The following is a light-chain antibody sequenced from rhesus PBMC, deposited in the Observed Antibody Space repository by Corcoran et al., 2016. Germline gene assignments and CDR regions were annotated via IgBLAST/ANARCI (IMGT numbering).Light chain of an antibody. J-gene: IGLJ6*01. CDR3: SSYAGSDIFV. Sequence: QAAPTQPRSVSGSPGQSVIISCTGTNSDIGGYNYVSWYQQHPDTAPKLLIYEVTKRPSGVSDRFSASKSGNTASLTVSGLRAEDEADYYCSSYAGSDIFVFGSGTKLTVL. CDR2: EVT. V-gene: IGLV2-32*02. CDR1: NSDIGGYNY.